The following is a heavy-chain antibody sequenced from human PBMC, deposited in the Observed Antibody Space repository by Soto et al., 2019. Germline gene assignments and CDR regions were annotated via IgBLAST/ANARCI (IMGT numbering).Heavy chain of an antibody. Sequence: PGGSLRLSCAASGFTFDDYAMHWVRQAPGKGLEWVSGISWNSGSIGYADSVKGRFTISRDNAKNSLYLQMNSLRAEDTALYYCAKGYCSGGSCPHSLYYMDVWGKGTTVTVSS. CDR3: AKGYCSGGSCPHSLYYMDV. J-gene: IGHJ6*03. CDR1: GFTFDDYA. V-gene: IGHV3-9*01. CDR2: ISWNSGSI. D-gene: IGHD2-15*01.